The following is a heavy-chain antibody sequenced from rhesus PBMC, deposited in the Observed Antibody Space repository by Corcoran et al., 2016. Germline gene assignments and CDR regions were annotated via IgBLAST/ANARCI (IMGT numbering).Heavy chain of an antibody. Sequence: QLQLQESGPGLVKPSETLSVTCAVSGGSISSSDWSWIRQAPGKGLEWIGYIHGSGSSTTYNPSRRRRVTLSVDTSKNKFSLKLGSVTAADTAVYYCARERYEDDYGYPTGYFDYWGQGVLVTVSS. J-gene: IGHJ4*01. CDR1: GGSISSSD. CDR3: ARERYEDDYGYPTGYFDY. V-gene: IGHV4-169*02. D-gene: IGHD3-9*01. CDR2: IHGSGSST.